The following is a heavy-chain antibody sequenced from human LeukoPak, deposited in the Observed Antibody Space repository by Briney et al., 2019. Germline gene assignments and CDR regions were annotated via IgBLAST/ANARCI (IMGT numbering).Heavy chain of an antibody. CDR3: ARCRGSSWHPFDY. Sequence: GESLKISCKGSGYSFTSYWIGWVRQMPGKGLEWMRIIYPGDSDTRYSPSFQGQVNISADKSISTGYLQWSSLKASDTAMYYCARCRGSSWHPFDYWGQGTLVTVSS. D-gene: IGHD6-13*01. V-gene: IGHV5-51*01. CDR1: GYSFTSYW. J-gene: IGHJ4*02. CDR2: IYPGDSDT.